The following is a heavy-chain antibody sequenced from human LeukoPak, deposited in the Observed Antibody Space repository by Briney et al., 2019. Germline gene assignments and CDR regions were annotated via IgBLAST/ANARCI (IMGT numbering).Heavy chain of an antibody. Sequence: GGSLRLSCAASGFTFSNCAMSWVRQTPGRGLEWVSDISGYGDRTYYADSVKGRFTISRDNSKNTLYLQMNSLRAEDTAVYYCAKAPRGYQWFVEYWGQGTLVTVSS. D-gene: IGHD6-19*01. CDR3: AKAPRGYQWFVEY. CDR1: GFTFSNCA. V-gene: IGHV3-23*01. CDR2: ISGYGDRT. J-gene: IGHJ4*02.